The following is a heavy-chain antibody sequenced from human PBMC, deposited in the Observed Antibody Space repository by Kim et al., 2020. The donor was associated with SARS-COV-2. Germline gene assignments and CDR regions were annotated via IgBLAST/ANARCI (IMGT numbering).Heavy chain of an antibody. V-gene: IGHV1-69*01. CDR3: ARPRVGYNYFDY. J-gene: IGHJ4*02. D-gene: IGHD1-26*01. Sequence: NYAHKFQGRVTSTADESTSTAYMELSSLGAEDTAVYYCARPRVGYNYFDYWGQGTLVTVSS.